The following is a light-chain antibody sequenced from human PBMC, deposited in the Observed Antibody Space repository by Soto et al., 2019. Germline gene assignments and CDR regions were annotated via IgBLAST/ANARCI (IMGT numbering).Light chain of an antibody. CDR3: QQYRSWPRT. CDR2: GAS. J-gene: IGKJ1*01. Sequence: EILMTQSPATLSVSPVERATLSCRASQSVSSYLAWYQQKPGQAPRLLIYGASTRATDMPGRFSGRGAGAEFTLTISSLQSEDFAVYYCQQYRSWPRTFGQGTKVDIK. V-gene: IGKV3-15*01. CDR1: QSVSSY.